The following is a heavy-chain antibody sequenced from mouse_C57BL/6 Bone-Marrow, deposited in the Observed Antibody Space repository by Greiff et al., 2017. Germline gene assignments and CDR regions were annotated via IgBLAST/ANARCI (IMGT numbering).Heavy chain of an antibody. CDR3: ARSVLLWFVDY. CDR2: IDPSDSYT. D-gene: IGHD2-2*01. CDR1: GYTFTSYW. V-gene: IGHV1-69*01. Sequence: QVQLQQPGAELVMPGASVKLSCKASGYTFTSYWMHWVKQRPGQGLEWIGEIDPSDSYTNYNQKFKGKSTLTVDKSSSTAYMPLSSLTSEDSAVYYCARSVLLWFVDYWGQGTTLTVSS. J-gene: IGHJ2*01.